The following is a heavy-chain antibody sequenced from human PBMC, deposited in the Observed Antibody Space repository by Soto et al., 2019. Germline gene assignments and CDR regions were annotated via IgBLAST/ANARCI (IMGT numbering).Heavy chain of an antibody. CDR2: IKQDGSEK. J-gene: IGHJ6*03. CDR1: GFTFSSYW. D-gene: IGHD3-9*01. Sequence: EVQLVESGGGLVKPGGSLRLSCAASGFTFSSYWMSWVRQAPGKGLEWVANIKQDGSEKYYVDSVKGRFTISRDNAKNSLYLQMNSLRAEDTAVYYCARAFILTGYRHYYMDVWGKGTTVTVSS. CDR3: ARAFILTGYRHYYMDV. V-gene: IGHV3-7*01.